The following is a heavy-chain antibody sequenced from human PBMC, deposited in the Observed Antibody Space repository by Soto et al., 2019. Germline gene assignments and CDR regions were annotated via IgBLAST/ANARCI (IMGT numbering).Heavy chain of an antibody. CDR2: INASSSTI. CDR3: TRDPHALDY. CDR1: GFTFDDYG. D-gene: IGHD2-2*01. Sequence: PGGSLRLSCAASGFTFDDYGMSWVRQAPGKGLEWVSYINASSSTIHYADSVKGRFTISRDNGKNALYLQMNSLTAEDTAVYYCTRDPHALDYWGQGTLVTVSS. J-gene: IGHJ4*02. V-gene: IGHV3-48*01.